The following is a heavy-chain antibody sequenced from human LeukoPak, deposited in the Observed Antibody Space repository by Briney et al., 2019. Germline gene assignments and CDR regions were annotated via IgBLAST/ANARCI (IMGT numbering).Heavy chain of an antibody. CDR3: ARDKGGTSPPLGY. Sequence: PGGSLRLSCAASGFTFSSYSMNWVRQAPGKGLEWVSSISSSSSTIYYADSVKGRFTISRDNAKNSLYLQMNSLRAEDTAVYYCARDKGGTSPPLGYWGQGTLVTVSS. CDR2: ISSSSSTI. CDR1: GFTFSSYS. J-gene: IGHJ4*02. V-gene: IGHV3-48*04. D-gene: IGHD2-15*01.